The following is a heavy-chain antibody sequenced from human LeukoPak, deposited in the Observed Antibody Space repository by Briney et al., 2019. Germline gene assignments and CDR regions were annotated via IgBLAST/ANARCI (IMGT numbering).Heavy chain of an antibody. V-gene: IGHV1-18*04. CDR2: ISAYNGNT. CDR1: GYTFTGYY. J-gene: IGHJ4*02. D-gene: IGHD3-16*02. Sequence: GASVKVSCRASGYTFTGYYMYWVRQAPGQGLEWMGWISAYNGNTNYAQKLQGRVTMTTDTSTSTAYMELRSLRSDDTAVYYCARERGLGELSFPFYWGQGTLVTVSS. CDR3: ARERGLGELSFPFY.